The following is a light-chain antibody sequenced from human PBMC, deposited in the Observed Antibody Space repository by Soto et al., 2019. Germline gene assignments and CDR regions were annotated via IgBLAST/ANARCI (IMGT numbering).Light chain of an antibody. CDR1: SSDVGGYNS. Sequence: QSVLTQPASVSGSPGQSITISCTGTSSDVGGYNSVSWYQVHPGKAPKLILYEVGDRPSGVSYRFSGSKSGNTASLTISGLQAADEADYFCSSFTSSMTNVFGSGTKLTVL. CDR3: SSFTSSMTNV. V-gene: IGLV2-14*01. J-gene: IGLJ1*01. CDR2: EVG.